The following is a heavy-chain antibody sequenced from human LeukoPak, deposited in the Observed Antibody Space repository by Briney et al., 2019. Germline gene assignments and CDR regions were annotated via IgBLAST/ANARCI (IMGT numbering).Heavy chain of an antibody. CDR3: ARVGSVEWFGEFLGAVKTPWYLDL. Sequence: ASVKVSCKASGGTFGSYAISWVRQAPGQGLEWMGRIIPIPDIANYAQKFQGRVTISADKSTSTAYMELSSLRSEDTAVYYCARVGSVEWFGEFLGAVKTPWYLDLWGRGTLVTVSS. V-gene: IGHV1-69*04. CDR2: IIPIPDIA. CDR1: GGTFGSYA. J-gene: IGHJ2*01. D-gene: IGHD3-10*01.